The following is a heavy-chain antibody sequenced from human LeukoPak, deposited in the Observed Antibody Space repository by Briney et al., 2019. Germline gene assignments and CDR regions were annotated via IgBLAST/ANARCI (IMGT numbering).Heavy chain of an antibody. CDR1: GFTFSSYG. CDR3: AKREYSGYDFIDY. CDR2: ISYDGSKK. Sequence: PGRSLRLSCAASGFTFSSYGMHWVRQAPGKGLEWVAVISYDGSKKYYADSVKGRFTISRDNSKNTLYLQMNSLRAEDTAVYYCAKREYSGYDFIDYWGQGTLVTVSS. J-gene: IGHJ4*02. V-gene: IGHV3-30*18. D-gene: IGHD5-12*01.